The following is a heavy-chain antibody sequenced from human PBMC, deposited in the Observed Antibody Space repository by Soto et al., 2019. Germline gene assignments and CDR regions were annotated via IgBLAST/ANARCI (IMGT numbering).Heavy chain of an antibody. CDR1: GFTFSSYG. V-gene: IGHV3-30*18. CDR2: ISYDGSNK. CDR3: AKDNHPVVVNPLFDY. D-gene: IGHD3-22*01. Sequence: QPGGSLRLSCAASGFTFSSYGMHWVRQAPGKGLEWVAVISYDGSNKYYADSVKGRFTISRDNSKNTLYLQMNSLRAEDTAVYYCAKDNHPVVVNPLFDYWGQGTLVTVSS. J-gene: IGHJ4*02.